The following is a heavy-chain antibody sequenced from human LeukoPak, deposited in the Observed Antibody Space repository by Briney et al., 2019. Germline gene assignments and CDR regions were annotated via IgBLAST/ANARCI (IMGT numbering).Heavy chain of an antibody. CDR3: ACQSRAYYDSSGYSRDY. D-gene: IGHD3-22*01. Sequence: ASVKVSCKASGATFSSYAISWVRQAPGQGLEWMGGIIPIFGTANYAQKFQGRVTFTADESTSTAYMELSSLRSEDTAVYYCACQSRAYYDSSGYSRDYWGQGTLVTVSS. V-gene: IGHV1-69*13. CDR1: GATFSSYA. J-gene: IGHJ4*02. CDR2: IIPIFGTA.